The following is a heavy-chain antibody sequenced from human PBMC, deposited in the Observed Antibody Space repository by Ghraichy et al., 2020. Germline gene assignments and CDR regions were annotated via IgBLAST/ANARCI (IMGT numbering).Heavy chain of an antibody. Sequence: SETLSLTCAVYGGSFSGSYWSWIRQPPGKGLEWIGEINHSGRTNYNPSLKSRVTISVDTSKNQFSLKLSSVTAADTAVYYCARGHSSGWLHGYYYYYYMDGWGKGTTVTVSS. CDR2: INHSGRT. V-gene: IGHV4-34*01. CDR1: GGSFSGSY. J-gene: IGHJ6*03. CDR3: ARGHSSGWLHGYYYYYYMDG. D-gene: IGHD6-19*01.